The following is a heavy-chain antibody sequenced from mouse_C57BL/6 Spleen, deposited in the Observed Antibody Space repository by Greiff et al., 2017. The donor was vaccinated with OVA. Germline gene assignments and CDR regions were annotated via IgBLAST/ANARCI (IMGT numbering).Heavy chain of an antibody. Sequence: QVQLQQPGAELVMPGASVKLSCKASGYTFTSYWMHWVKQRPGQGLEWIGEIDPSDSYTNYNHKFKGKSTLTVDKSYSTAYMQLSSLTSEDSAVYFCARNYVGSSGYFDVWGTGTTVTVSS. CDR2: IDPSDSYT. CDR1: GYTFTSYW. D-gene: IGHD1-1*01. J-gene: IGHJ1*03. V-gene: IGHV1-69*01. CDR3: ARNYVGSSGYFDV.